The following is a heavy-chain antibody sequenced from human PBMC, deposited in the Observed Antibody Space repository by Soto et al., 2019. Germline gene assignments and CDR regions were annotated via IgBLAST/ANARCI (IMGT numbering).Heavy chain of an antibody. CDR2: IYYSGST. V-gene: IGHV4-31*03. CDR1: GGSISSGGYH. D-gene: IGHD2-2*01. CDR3: ARDGSSTGFDY. J-gene: IGHJ4*02. Sequence: PWETLSLTCTVSGGSISSGGYHWSWIRPHPGKGLEWIGYIYYSGSTYYNPSLKSRATISVDTSKNQFSLKLSSETAADTAVYYCARDGSSTGFDYWGQGTLVTVSS.